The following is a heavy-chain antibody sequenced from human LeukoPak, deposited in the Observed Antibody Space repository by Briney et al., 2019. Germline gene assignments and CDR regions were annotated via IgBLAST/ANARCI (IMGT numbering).Heavy chain of an antibody. CDR3: ANLRAGYSSSWNYYYGMDV. CDR1: GGSFSGYY. J-gene: IGHJ6*02. Sequence: SETLSLTCAVYGGSFSGYYWSWIRQPPGKGLEWIGEINHSGSTNYNPSLKSRVTISVDTSKNQFSLKLSSVTAADTAVYYCANLRAGYSSSWNYYYGMDVWGQGTTVTVSS. V-gene: IGHV4-34*01. D-gene: IGHD6-13*01. CDR2: INHSGST.